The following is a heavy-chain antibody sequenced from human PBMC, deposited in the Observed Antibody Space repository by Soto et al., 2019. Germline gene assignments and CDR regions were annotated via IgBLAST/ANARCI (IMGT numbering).Heavy chain of an antibody. D-gene: IGHD4-4*01. J-gene: IGHJ4*02. V-gene: IGHV3-7*01. CDR2: IKQDGSEK. CDR3: ARDQYDYSKNLDY. CDR1: GFTFSSYW. Sequence: GVLRLSCAASGFTFSSYWMSWVRQAPGKGLEWVANIKQDGSEKYYVDSVKGRFTISRGNAKNSLYLQMNSLRAEDTAVYYCARDQYDYSKNLDYWGQGTLVTVSS.